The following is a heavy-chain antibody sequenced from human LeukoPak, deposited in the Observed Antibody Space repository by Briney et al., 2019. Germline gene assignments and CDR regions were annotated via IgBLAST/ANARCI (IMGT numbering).Heavy chain of an antibody. CDR1: GYTFTGYY. Sequence: ASVKVSCKASGYTFTGYYMHWVRQAPGQGLEWMGWINPNSGGTNYAQKFQGWVTMTRDTSISTAYMELSRLRSDDTAVYYCARAAPPRGWELLLGRGNYFDYWGQGTLVTVSS. J-gene: IGHJ4*02. CDR2: INPNSGGT. D-gene: IGHD1-26*01. V-gene: IGHV1-2*04. CDR3: ARAAPPRGWELLLGRGNYFDY.